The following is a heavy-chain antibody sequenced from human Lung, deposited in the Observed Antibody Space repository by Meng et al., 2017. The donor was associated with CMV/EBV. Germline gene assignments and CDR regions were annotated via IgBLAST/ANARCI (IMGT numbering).Heavy chain of an antibody. CDR3: ARATLEYCSSTSCYPFDY. V-gene: IGHV3-23*01. CDR2: ISGGGGST. J-gene: IGHJ4*02. D-gene: IGHD2-2*01. CDR1: GSTFSSYA. Sequence: GESLKISCAASGSTFSSYAMTWVRQAPGKGLEWVSVISGGGGSTYYADSVKGRFTISRDNSKNTLYLQVNSLRAEDTAVYYCARATLEYCSSTSCYPFDYXGQGXLVTVSS.